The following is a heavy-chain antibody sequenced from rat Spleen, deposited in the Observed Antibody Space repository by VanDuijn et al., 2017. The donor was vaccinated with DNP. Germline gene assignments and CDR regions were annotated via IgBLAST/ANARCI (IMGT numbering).Heavy chain of an antibody. Sequence: EVKLVESGGGLVQPGRSLKLSCAASGFNFNDYWMGWVRQAPGKGLEWIGKINKDSSAINYTPSLKERFTISRDNAQNSLYLQMNTLGFENTALYYRARGPNFGGYGDFFDYWGQGVVVTVSS. CDR1: GFNFNDYW. CDR2: INKDSSAI. V-gene: IGHV4-2*01. D-gene: IGHD1-11*01. CDR3: ARGPNFGGYGDFFDY. J-gene: IGHJ2*01.